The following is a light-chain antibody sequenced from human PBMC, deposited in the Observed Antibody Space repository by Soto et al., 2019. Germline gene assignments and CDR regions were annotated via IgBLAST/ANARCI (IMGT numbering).Light chain of an antibody. J-gene: IGLJ2*01. CDR2: EVD. CDR1: STDIGGYTY. CDR3: RSYSRTTTRVV. V-gene: IGLV2-14*01. Sequence: QSALTQPASVSGSPGQSITISCTGTSTDIGGYTYVSWYQQHPGKVPKLMIYEVDNRPSGVSNRFSGSKSGSTASLTISGLQAEDEADYFCRSYSRTTTRVVFGGGTKLTVL.